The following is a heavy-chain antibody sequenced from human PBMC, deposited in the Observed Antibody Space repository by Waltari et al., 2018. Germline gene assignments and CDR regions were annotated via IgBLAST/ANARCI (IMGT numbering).Heavy chain of an antibody. J-gene: IGHJ4*02. CDR1: GFTFSSYS. V-gene: IGHV3-23*04. D-gene: IGHD6-19*01. Sequence: EVQLVESGGGLVQPGGSLRLSCAASGFTFSSYSMNWVRQAPGKGLEWVSAISGSGGSTYDADSVKGRFTISRDNSKNTLYLQMNSLRAEDTAVYYCAKFGHSSGWSELYYWGQGTLVTVSS. CDR3: AKFGHSSGWSELYY. CDR2: ISGSGGST.